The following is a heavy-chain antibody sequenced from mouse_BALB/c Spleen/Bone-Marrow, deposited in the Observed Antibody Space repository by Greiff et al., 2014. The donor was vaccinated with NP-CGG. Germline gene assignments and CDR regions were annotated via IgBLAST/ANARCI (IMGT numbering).Heavy chain of an antibody. CDR1: GFNIKDYY. V-gene: IGHV14-4*02. J-gene: IGHJ2*01. D-gene: IGHD2-4*01. Sequence: EVQLQQSGAELVRSGASVKLSCTASGFNIKDYYMHWVKQRPEQGLEWIGWIDPESGDTEYAPKFQGKATMTADTSSNTAYLQLSSLTSEDTAVYYCNARGDYDFDYFDYRGQGPTLTGSS. CDR3: NARGDYDFDYFDY. CDR2: IDPESGDT.